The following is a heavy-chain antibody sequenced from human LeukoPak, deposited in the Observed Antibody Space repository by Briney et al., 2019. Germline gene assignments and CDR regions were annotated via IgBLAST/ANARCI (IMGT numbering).Heavy chain of an antibody. D-gene: IGHD6-19*01. V-gene: IGHV3-9*01. CDR1: GFTFDDYT. CDR2: ISWNSGSI. Sequence: PGGSLRLSCAASGFTFDDYTMHWVRQAPGKGLEWVSGISWNSGSIGYADSVKGRFTISRDNAKNSLYLQMNSLRAEDTALYYCARIAVASNWFDPRGQGTLVTVSS. CDR3: ARIAVASNWFDP. J-gene: IGHJ5*02.